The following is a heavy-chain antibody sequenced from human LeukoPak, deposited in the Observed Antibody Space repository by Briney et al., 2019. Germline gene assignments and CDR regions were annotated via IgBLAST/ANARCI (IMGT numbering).Heavy chain of an antibody. CDR2: IYYSGST. J-gene: IGHJ4*02. V-gene: IGHV4-39*01. D-gene: IGHD3-22*01. Sequence: PSETLSLTCTVSGDSITTSSYYWGWIRQPPGKGLEWIGNIYYSGSTCYNPSLKSRVTISVDTSKNQFSLWLSSVTAADTAVYYCARLETYDSTLDYWGQGTLVTVSS. CDR3: ARLETYDSTLDY. CDR1: GDSITTSSYY.